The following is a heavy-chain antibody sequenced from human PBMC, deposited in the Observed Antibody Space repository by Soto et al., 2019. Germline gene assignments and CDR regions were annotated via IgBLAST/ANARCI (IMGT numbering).Heavy chain of an antibody. J-gene: IGHJ2*01. CDR2: IIPIFGTA. CDR1: GGTFSSYA. Sequence: QVQLVQSGAEVKKPGSSVKVSCKASGGTFSSYAISWVRQAPGQGLEWMGGIIPIFGTANYAQKFQGRVTITADESTSTAYMELSSLRSEDTAVYYCARLGCGGDCYSDWYFDLWGRDTLVTVSS. CDR3: ARLGCGGDCYSDWYFDL. D-gene: IGHD2-21*02. V-gene: IGHV1-69*12.